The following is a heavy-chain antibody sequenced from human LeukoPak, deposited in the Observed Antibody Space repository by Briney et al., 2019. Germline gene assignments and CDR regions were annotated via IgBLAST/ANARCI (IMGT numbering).Heavy chain of an antibody. Sequence: PGGSLRLSCAASGFTFSSYAMSWVRQAPGKGLEWVSAISGSGGSTYYADSVKGRFTISRDNSKNTLYLQMNSLRAEDTAVYYCAKDVLFLEWFLGFDPWGQGTLVTVSS. CDR1: GFTFSSYA. CDR3: AKDVLFLEWFLGFDP. CDR2: ISGSGGST. J-gene: IGHJ5*02. D-gene: IGHD3-3*01. V-gene: IGHV3-23*01.